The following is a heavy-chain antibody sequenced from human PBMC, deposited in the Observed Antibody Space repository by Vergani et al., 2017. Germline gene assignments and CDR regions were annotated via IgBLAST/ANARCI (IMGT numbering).Heavy chain of an antibody. D-gene: IGHD4-17*01. Sequence: VQLVQSGAEVKKPGASVKVSCKASGYTFTGYYMHWVRQAPGQGLEWMGWINPNSGGKNYAQKFQGRVTMTRDTSISPAYMELSRLRSDDTAVYYCARYSVSGDYERAFDIWGQGTMVTVSS. CDR3: ARYSVSGDYERAFDI. J-gene: IGHJ3*02. CDR1: GYTFTGYY. V-gene: IGHV1-2*02. CDR2: INPNSGGK.